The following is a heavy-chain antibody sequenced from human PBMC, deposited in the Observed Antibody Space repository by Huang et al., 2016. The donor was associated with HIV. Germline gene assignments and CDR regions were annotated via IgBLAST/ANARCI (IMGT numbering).Heavy chain of an antibody. CDR3: ARRYNSRRDY. D-gene: IGHD3-22*01. CDR1: GGSFSGYY. CDR2: INHSVNT. J-gene: IGHJ4*02. V-gene: IGHV4-34*02. Sequence: QVQLEQWGAGLLKASETLSLTCAVYGGSFSGYYWNWLRQAPGKVLEWVGEINHSVNTNYHPFLNSRVNMSVDTSKSQCSLYLTSLSAADTGTYFCARRYNSRRDYWGRGTLVTVHS.